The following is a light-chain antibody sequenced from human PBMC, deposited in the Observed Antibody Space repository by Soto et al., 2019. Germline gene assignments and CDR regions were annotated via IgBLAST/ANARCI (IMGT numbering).Light chain of an antibody. Sequence: EIVLTQSPGTLSLSPGERATLSCGASKSITNNFLAWYQQKPGQAPRLLIYGASTRAAGVPDRFSGSGSGTDFTLTITRLEPEDFAVYYCQQYGRSPLMYTFGQGTKLGVK. CDR2: GAS. V-gene: IGKV3-20*01. CDR3: QQYGRSPLMYT. CDR1: KSITNNF. J-gene: IGKJ2*01.